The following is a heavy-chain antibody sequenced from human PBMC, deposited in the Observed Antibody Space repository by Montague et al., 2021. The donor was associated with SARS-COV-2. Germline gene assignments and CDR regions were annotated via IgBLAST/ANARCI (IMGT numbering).Heavy chain of an antibody. Sequence: SLSLSCAASGFSFSTFAMHWVRQAPGKGLEWVALISYDGTTKYYADSVQDRFTISRDNSKNTLSLQMNSLRPEDTSVFYCGRGGDYGDYVGYWGQGTLVTVSS. CDR3: GRGGDYGDYVGY. CDR1: GFSFSTFA. CDR2: ISYDGTTK. D-gene: IGHD4-17*01. J-gene: IGHJ4*02. V-gene: IGHV3-30-3*01.